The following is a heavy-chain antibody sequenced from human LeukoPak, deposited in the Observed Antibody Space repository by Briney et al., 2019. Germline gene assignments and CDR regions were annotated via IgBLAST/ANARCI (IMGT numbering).Heavy chain of an antibody. Sequence: SVNVSCKASGGTFSSYAISWVRQAPGQGLEWMGRIIPILGIANYAQKFQGRVTITADKSTSTAYMELSSLRSEDTAVYYCARGCSETTCYRGGFDYWGQGALVTVSS. CDR3: ARGCSETTCYRGGFDY. J-gene: IGHJ4*02. D-gene: IGHD2-2*01. CDR1: GGTFSSYA. V-gene: IGHV1-69*04. CDR2: IIPILGIA.